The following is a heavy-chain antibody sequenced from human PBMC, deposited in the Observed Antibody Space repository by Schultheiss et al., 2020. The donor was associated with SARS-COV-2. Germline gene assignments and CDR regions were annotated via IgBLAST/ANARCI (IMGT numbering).Heavy chain of an antibody. CDR1: GGSISSYY. J-gene: IGHJ1*01. V-gene: IGHV4-59*12. CDR3: ARGQSGYGSGWFAVGYFQH. CDR2: IYYSGST. Sequence: SETLSLTCTVSGGSISSYYWSWIRQPPGKGLEWIGYIYYSGSTNYNPSLKSRVTMSIDTSRNQFSLKLSSVTAADTAVYHCARGQSGYGSGWFAVGYFQHWGQGTLVTVSS. D-gene: IGHD6-19*01.